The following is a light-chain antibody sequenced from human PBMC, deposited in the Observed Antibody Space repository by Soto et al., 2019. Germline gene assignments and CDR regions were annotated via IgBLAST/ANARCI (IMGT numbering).Light chain of an antibody. CDR3: SSYTTSSTWV. J-gene: IGLJ3*02. CDR2: DVT. V-gene: IGLV2-14*01. CDR1: SSDVGGYNY. Sequence: QSALTQPASVSGSPGQSITISCTGTSSDVGGYNYVSWYQQHPGKALKLMIYDVTTRPSGVSSRFSGSKSGNTASLTISGLQAEDEADYYCSSYTTSSTWVFGGGTKLTVL.